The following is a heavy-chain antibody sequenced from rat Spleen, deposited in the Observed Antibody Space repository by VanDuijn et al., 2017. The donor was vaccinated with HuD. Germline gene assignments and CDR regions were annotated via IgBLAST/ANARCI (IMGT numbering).Heavy chain of an antibody. D-gene: IGHD1-6*01. Sequence: VQLKESGPGLVQPSQTLSLTCTVSGLSLTSNSVSWIRQAPGKGLEWVASINNASGRTYYPDSVKGRFTISRDTSQNNLYLQMNSLRSEDTATYYCARGGFFRYWGQGVMVTVSS. V-gene: IGHV5-31*01. CDR2: INNASGRT. J-gene: IGHJ2*01. CDR3: ARGGFFRY. CDR1: GLSLTSNS.